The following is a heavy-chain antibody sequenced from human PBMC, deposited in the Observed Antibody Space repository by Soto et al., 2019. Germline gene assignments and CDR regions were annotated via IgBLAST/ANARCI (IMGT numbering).Heavy chain of an antibody. Sequence: GSLRLSCAASGFTFSNAWMSWVRQAPGKGLEWVGRIKSKTDGGTTDYAAPVKGRFTISRDDSKNTLYLQMNSLKTEDTAVYYCTTGGFYGSGSYYIGAFDIWGQGTMVTVSS. CDR1: GFTFSNAW. V-gene: IGHV3-15*01. CDR3: TTGGFYGSGSYYIGAFDI. J-gene: IGHJ3*02. D-gene: IGHD3-10*01. CDR2: IKSKTDGGTT.